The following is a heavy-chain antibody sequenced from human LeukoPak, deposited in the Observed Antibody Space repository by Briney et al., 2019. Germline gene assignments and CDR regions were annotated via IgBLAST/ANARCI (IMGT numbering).Heavy chain of an antibody. J-gene: IGHJ4*02. Sequence: SETLSLTCTVSGGSISSGGYYWSWIRQHPGKGLEWIGYIYYSGSTYYNPSLKSRVTISVDTSKNQFSLKLSSVTAADTAVYYCAREMPRGYSGYGGPYYFDYWGQGTLVTVSS. CDR3: AREMPRGYSGYGGPYYFDY. V-gene: IGHV4-31*03. CDR1: GGSISSGGYY. CDR2: IYYSGST. D-gene: IGHD5-12*01.